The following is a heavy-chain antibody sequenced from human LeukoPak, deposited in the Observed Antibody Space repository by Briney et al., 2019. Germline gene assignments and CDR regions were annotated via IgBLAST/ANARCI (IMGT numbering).Heavy chain of an antibody. Sequence: ASVKVSCKASGGTFSSYAISWVRQAPGQGLEWMGWITSYNGNTKYAQQLQGRVTMTTDTSTGTAYMELRSLRSDDTAVYYCARAGAAAGTPFDYWGQGTLVTVSS. J-gene: IGHJ4*02. CDR3: ARAGAAAGTPFDY. V-gene: IGHV1-18*01. D-gene: IGHD6-13*01. CDR1: GGTFSSYA. CDR2: ITSYNGNT.